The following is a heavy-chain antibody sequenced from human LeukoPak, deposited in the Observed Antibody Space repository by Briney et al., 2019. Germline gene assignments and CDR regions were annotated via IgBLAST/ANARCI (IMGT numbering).Heavy chain of an antibody. J-gene: IGHJ6*03. D-gene: IGHD3-10*01. Sequence: GGSLRLSCAASGFTFSSYGMRWVRQAPGKGLEWVSVIYKNAITFHADTVKGRFTISRDNSKNTLYLQMNNLRADDTAVYYCARSLRVRGFPDYMDVWGKGTTVTVSS. V-gene: IGHV3-53*01. CDR3: ARSLRVRGFPDYMDV. CDR2: IYKNAIT. CDR1: GFTFSSYG.